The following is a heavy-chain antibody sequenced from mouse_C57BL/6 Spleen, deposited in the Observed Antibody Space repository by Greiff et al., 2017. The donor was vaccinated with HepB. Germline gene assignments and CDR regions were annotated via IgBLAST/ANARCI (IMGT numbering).Heavy chain of an antibody. V-gene: IGHV1-80*01. CDR2: IYPGDGDT. Sequence: VQLQQSGAELVKPGASVKISCKASGYAFSSYWMNWVKQRPGKGLEWIGQIYPGDGDTNYNGKFKGKATLTADKSSSTAYMQLSSLTSEDSAVYFCARRIYYGSSYGDFDYWGQGTTLTVSS. J-gene: IGHJ2*01. CDR1: GYAFSSYW. CDR3: ARRIYYGSSYGDFDY. D-gene: IGHD1-1*01.